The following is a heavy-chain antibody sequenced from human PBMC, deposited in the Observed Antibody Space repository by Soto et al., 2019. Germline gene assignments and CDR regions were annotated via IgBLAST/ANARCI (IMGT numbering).Heavy chain of an antibody. CDR2: IYPGDSDT. CDR3: ATPKLPYFGRDSYYVLVYLYFDH. Sequence: PGESLKISCKGSGYSFTRYWIGWVRQMPGKGLEWMGIIYPGDSDTRYSPSFQGQVTISADKSIQTAYLQWGSLEASDTAMYYCATPKLPYFGRDSYYVLVYLYFDHWGRGTLVTVSS. CDR1: GYSFTRYW. J-gene: IGHJ2*01. D-gene: IGHD2-21*02. V-gene: IGHV5-51*01.